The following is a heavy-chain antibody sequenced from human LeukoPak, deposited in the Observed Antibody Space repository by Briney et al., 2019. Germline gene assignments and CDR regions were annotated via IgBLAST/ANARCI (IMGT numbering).Heavy chain of an antibody. V-gene: IGHV3-21*01. J-gene: IGHJ6*02. CDR3: ARAASERYFDWLLSYYGMDV. CDR1: GFTFSSYS. CDR2: ISSSSYI. D-gene: IGHD3-9*01. Sequence: SGGSLRLSCAASGFTFSSYSMNWVRQAPGKGLEWVSSISSSSYIYYADSVKGRFTISRDNAKNSLYLQMNSLRAEDTAVYYRARAASERYFDWLLSYYGMDVWGQGTTVTVSS.